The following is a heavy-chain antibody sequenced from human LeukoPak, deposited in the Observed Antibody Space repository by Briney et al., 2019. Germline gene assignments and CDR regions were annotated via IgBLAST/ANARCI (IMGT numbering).Heavy chain of an antibody. Sequence: ASVKVSCKASGYTFTSYDINWVRQATGQGLEWMGWMNPNSGNTGYAQKFQGRVTITRNTSISTAYMELSSLRSEDTAVYYCARDMDTGPDLFDYWGQGTPVTVSS. D-gene: IGHD5-18*01. V-gene: IGHV1-8*03. CDR3: ARDMDTGPDLFDY. CDR1: GYTFTSYD. CDR2: MNPNSGNT. J-gene: IGHJ4*02.